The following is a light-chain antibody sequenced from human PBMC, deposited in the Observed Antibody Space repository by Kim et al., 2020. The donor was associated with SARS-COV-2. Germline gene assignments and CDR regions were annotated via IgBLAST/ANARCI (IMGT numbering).Light chain of an antibody. CDR1: ESVSDW. CDR2: DAS. Sequence: YASVGDRVTSTCRASESVSDWLAWYQQKPGKAPKLLIYDASHLESGVPSRFSGSGSGTEFTLTISSLQPDDFATYYCQQYSSYWTFGQGTKVDIK. J-gene: IGKJ1*01. CDR3: QQYSSYWT. V-gene: IGKV1-5*01.